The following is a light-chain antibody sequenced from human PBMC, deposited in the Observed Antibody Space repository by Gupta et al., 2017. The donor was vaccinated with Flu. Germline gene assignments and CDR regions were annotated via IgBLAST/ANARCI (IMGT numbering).Light chain of an antibody. CDR1: TLPKQY. CDR2: KDS. Sequence: SYDLTQPPSVSVSPGQTARITCSGDTLPKQYVYWYQQRPGQAPVMVIYKDSERPAGIPERFSGSTSGTTGTLTISGVQAEDEADYYCQSIDSSGSYVFGTGTKVNVL. CDR3: QSIDSSGSYV. V-gene: IGLV3-25*03. J-gene: IGLJ1*01.